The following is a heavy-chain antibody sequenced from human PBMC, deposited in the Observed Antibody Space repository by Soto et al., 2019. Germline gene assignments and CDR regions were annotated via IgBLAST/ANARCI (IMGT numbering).Heavy chain of an antibody. CDR3: AKDKFLGYCSGGSCYGYFQH. V-gene: IGHV3-23*01. CDR2: ISSSGGST. Sequence: EVQLLESGGGLVQPGGSLRLSCAASGFTFSSYAMSWVRQAPGKGLEWVSGISSSGGSTYYADSVKGRFTISRDNPKNTGYLQMNILRAEKTAVYYCAKDKFLGYCSGGSCYGYFQHWGQGTLVTDSA. CDR1: GFTFSSYA. D-gene: IGHD2-15*01. J-gene: IGHJ1*01.